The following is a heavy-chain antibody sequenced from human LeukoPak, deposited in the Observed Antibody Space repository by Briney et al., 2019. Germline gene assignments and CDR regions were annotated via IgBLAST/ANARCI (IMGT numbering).Heavy chain of an antibody. CDR1: GFTLSSYS. Sequence: QSGGSLRLSCAASGFTLSSYSMNWVRQAPGKGLEWVSYISGGSSTIYYADSVKGRFTVSRDNAKNSLYLLMDTLRAEDTAVYYCARVGSIQWLDYWGQGTLVTVSS. J-gene: IGHJ4*02. V-gene: IGHV3-48*01. CDR3: ARVGSIQWLDY. CDR2: ISGGSSTI. D-gene: IGHD6-19*01.